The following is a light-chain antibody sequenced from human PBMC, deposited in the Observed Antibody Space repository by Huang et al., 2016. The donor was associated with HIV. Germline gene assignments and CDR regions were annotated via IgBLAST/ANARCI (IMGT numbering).Light chain of an antibody. Sequence: EIVMTQSPATLSVSPGERATLSCKASRSVSSNLAWYQQKPGQAPRRLIYGASTSVTGIPAKFSGSGSGTEFNLTISSLQSEDFAFYYCQQYNNWPPWTFGQGTKVEI. CDR1: RSVSSN. V-gene: IGKV3-15*01. J-gene: IGKJ1*01. CDR2: GAS. CDR3: QQYNNWPPWT.